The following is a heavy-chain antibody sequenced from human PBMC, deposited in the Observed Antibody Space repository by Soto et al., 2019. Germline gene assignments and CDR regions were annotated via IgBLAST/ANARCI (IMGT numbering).Heavy chain of an antibody. V-gene: IGHV1-46*01. CDR1: GGTFTIYY. CDR2: INPSGGST. J-gene: IGHJ5*02. Sequence: VASVKLSCTASGGTFTIYYMHWVRQAPGQGLEWMGIINPSGGSTSYAQKFQGRFTISRDNSKNTLYLQMNSLRADDTAVYYCARDFRDYYDSSGYSWFDPWGQGTLVTVSS. CDR3: ARDFRDYYDSSGYSWFDP. D-gene: IGHD3-22*01.